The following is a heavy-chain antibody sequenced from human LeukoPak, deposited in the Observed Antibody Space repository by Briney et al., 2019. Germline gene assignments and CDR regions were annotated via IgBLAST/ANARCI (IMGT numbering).Heavy chain of an antibody. CDR1: GYTFTSYG. CDR3: AREGATYNWFDP. Sequence: ASVKVSCKASGYTFTSYGISWVRQAPGQGLEWMGIINPSGGSTSYAQKFQGRVTMTRDTSTSTVYMELSSLRSEDTAVYYCAREGATYNWFDPWGQGTLVTVSS. D-gene: IGHD1-26*01. V-gene: IGHV1-46*01. CDR2: INPSGGST. J-gene: IGHJ5*02.